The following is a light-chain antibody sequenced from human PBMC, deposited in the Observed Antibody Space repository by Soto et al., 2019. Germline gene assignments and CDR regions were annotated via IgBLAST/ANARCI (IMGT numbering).Light chain of an antibody. CDR2: VAS. Sequence: EIVMTQSPATLSVSPGERATLSCRASQSVSSYLAWYQQKPGQAPRLLIYVASTRATGIPVRFSGSGSGTEFTLTISSLQSEDFAVYYCLHYNNWPLTFGGGTRVEI. CDR3: LHYNNWPLT. J-gene: IGKJ4*01. CDR1: QSVSSY. V-gene: IGKV3-15*01.